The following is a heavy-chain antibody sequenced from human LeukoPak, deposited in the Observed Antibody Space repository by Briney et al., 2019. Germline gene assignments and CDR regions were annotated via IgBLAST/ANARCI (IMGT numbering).Heavy chain of an antibody. CDR2: ISGSGGST. D-gene: IGHD2-21*02. J-gene: IGHJ4*02. V-gene: IGHV3-23*01. Sequence: GGSLRLSCAASGFTLSSYAMSWVRQAPGKGLEWVSAISGSGGSTYYADSVKGRFTISRDNSKNTLYLQMNSLRAEDTAVYYCAKDPRGLAYCGGDCQDYWGQGTLVTVSS. CDR1: GFTLSSYA. CDR3: AKDPRGLAYCGGDCQDY.